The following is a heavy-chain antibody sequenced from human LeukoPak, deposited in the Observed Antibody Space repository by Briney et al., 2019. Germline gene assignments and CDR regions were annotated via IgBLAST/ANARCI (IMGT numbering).Heavy chain of an antibody. CDR1: GFTFSSYA. CDR2: ISYDGSNK. J-gene: IGHJ5*02. CDR3: AREENWFDP. V-gene: IGHV3-30*04. Sequence: GGSLRLSCAASGFTFSSYAMSWVRQAPGKGLEWVAVISYDGSNKYYADSVKGRFTISRDNSKNTLYLQMNSLRAEDTAVYYCAREENWFDPWGQGTLVTVSS.